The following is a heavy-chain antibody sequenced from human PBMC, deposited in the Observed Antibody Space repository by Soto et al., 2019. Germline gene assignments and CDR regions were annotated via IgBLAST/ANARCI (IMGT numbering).Heavy chain of an antibody. CDR3: TTDKEYSSSWYFFYYYGMDV. D-gene: IGHD6-13*01. CDR1: GFTFSNAW. V-gene: IGHV3-15*07. CDR2: IKSKTDGGTT. J-gene: IGHJ6*02. Sequence: GGSLRLSCAASGFTFSNAWMNWVRQAPGKGLEWVGRIKSKTDGGTTDYAAPVKGRFTISRDDSKNTLYLQMNSLKTEDTAVYYCTTDKEYSSSWYFFYYYGMDVWGQGTTVTVSS.